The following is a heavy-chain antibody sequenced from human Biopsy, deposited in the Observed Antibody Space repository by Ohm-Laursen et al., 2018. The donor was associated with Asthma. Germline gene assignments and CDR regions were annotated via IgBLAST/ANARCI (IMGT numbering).Heavy chain of an antibody. J-gene: IGHJ6*02. CDR1: GGSISSGGYS. Sequence: TLSLTCAVSGGSISSGGYSWSWIRQPPGKGLGWIGYIYHSGSTNYNPSLKSRVTISVDTSKNQFSLKLSSVTAADTAVYYCARITNDRIAAAGRYYYYGMDVWGQGTTVTVSS. V-gene: IGHV4-30-2*01. CDR3: ARITNDRIAAAGRYYYYGMDV. CDR2: IYHSGST. D-gene: IGHD6-13*01.